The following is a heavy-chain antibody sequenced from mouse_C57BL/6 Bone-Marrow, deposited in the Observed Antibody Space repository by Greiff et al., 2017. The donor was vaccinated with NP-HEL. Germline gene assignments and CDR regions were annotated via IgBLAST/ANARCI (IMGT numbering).Heavy chain of an antibody. V-gene: IGHV1-64*01. CDR2: IHPNSGST. CDR3: VRLYGNYFYYAMDY. CDR1: GYTFTSYW. Sequence: QVQLQQPGAELVKPGASVKLSCKASGYTFTSYWMHWVKQRPGQGLEWIGMIHPNSGSTNYNEKFKSKATLTVDKSSSTAYMQLSSLTSEDSAVYYCVRLYGNYFYYAMDYWGQGTSVTVSS. J-gene: IGHJ4*01. D-gene: IGHD2-1*01.